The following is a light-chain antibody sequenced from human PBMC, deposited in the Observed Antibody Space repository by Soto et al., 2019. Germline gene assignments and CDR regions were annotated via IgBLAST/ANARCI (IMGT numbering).Light chain of an antibody. CDR3: QQYDSYSSGP. CDR2: DAF. V-gene: IGKV1-5*01. CDR1: QSVDNW. J-gene: IGKJ1*01. Sequence: DIQMTQSPPTLSASVGDRVTITCRASQSVDNWLAWYQQKPGKAPELLIYDAFSLKSGVSSRFSGSRSGTEFTLTISNLQPDDFATYYCQQYDSYSSGPFGQGTKVDIK.